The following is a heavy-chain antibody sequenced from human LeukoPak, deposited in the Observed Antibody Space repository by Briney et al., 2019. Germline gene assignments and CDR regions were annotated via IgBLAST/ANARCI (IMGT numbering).Heavy chain of an antibody. CDR1: GYTFTSYY. J-gene: IGHJ4*02. D-gene: IGHD3-9*01. CDR3: ARWTERNYDTLTGSIRIGYYFDY. Sequence: ASLKVSCKASGYTFTSYYMHWVRQAPGQGLEWMGIINPSGGSTSYAQKFQGRVTMTRDTSTSTDYMELSSLRSEDTAVYYCARWTERNYDTLTGSIRIGYYFDYWGQGTLVTVSS. V-gene: IGHV1-46*01. CDR2: INPSGGST.